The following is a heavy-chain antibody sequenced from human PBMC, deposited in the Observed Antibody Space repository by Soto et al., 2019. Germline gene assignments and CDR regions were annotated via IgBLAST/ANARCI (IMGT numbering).Heavy chain of an antibody. Sequence: GGSLRLSCAASGFTFSSYAMSWVRQAPGKGLEWFSAISGSGGSTYYADSVKGRFTISRDNSKNTLYLQMNILRAEDTAVYYCAKAVQTYSSLFGYWGQGTLVTVSS. CDR3: AKAVQTYSSLFGY. V-gene: IGHV3-23*01. J-gene: IGHJ4*02. D-gene: IGHD6-6*01. CDR2: ISGSGGST. CDR1: GFTFSSYA.